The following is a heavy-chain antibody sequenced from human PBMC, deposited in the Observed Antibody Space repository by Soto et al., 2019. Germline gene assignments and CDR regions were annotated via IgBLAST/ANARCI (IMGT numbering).Heavy chain of an antibody. V-gene: IGHV1-69*06. CDR2: NIPFLGKT. CDR3: ARETAHRGASGRPLLPENFDS. J-gene: IGHJ4*02. Sequence: QVQLVQSGAELKMPGSSVKVSCKTSGSIFITYGFNWVRQAPGQGLEWMGGNIPFLGKTNHAQKFQGRVTITADKATSTVYMELTNVTFEDTAVYYCARETAHRGASGRPLLPENFDSWGQGTLVTVSS. CDR1: GSIFITYG. D-gene: IGHD3-10*01.